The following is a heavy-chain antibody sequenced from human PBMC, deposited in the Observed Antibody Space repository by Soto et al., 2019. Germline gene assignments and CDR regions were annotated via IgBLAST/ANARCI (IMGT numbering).Heavy chain of an antibody. CDR3: ARAMIRGKNYYGMDV. D-gene: IGHD3-10*01. J-gene: IGHJ6*02. V-gene: IGHV5-51*01. CDR2: IYPGDSDT. Sequence: PGESLKISCQGSGYRFTSYWIGWVRQMPGKGLEGMGIIYPGDSDTRYSPSFQGQVTISADKSISTAYLQWSSLKASDTAMYYCARAMIRGKNYYGMDVWGQGTTVTVSS. CDR1: GYRFTSYW.